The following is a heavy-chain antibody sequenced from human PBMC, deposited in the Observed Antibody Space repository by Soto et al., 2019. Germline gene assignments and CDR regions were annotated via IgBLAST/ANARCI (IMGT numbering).Heavy chain of an antibody. D-gene: IGHD3-22*01. Sequence: GESLKISCAASGFTFSAYGMHWVRQAPGKGLEWVAAVWYDGSNEYYADSVKGRFTISRDNSKNTLYLQMNSLRAEDTAVYYCARDISMIVVAPGYWGQGTLVTVSS. V-gene: IGHV3-33*01. CDR3: ARDISMIVVAPGY. CDR2: VWYDGSNE. CDR1: GFTFSAYG. J-gene: IGHJ4*02.